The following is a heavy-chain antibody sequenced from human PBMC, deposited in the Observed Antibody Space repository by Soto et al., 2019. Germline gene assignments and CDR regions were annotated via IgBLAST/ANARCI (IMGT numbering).Heavy chain of an antibody. Sequence: ASETLSLTCTVSGGSISSGGYYWSWIRQHPGKGLEWIGYIYYSGSTYYNPSLKSRVTISVDTSKNQFSLKLSSVTAADTAVYYCASGGMNSAKGSFDYWGQGTLVTVSS. CDR1: GGSISSGGYY. CDR3: ASGGMNSAKGSFDY. J-gene: IGHJ4*02. D-gene: IGHD3-10*01. CDR2: IYYSGST. V-gene: IGHV4-31*03.